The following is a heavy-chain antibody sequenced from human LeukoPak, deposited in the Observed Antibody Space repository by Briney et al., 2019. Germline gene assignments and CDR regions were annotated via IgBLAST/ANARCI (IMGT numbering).Heavy chain of an antibody. CDR1: GFTFSIYA. Sequence: PGGSLRLSCSASGFTFSIYAVHWVRQAPGKGLEYVSSISSNGATANYADSVKGRFTISRDNSKNTLHLQMSSLRADDTAIYYCVKDGPGWGQGTLVTVSS. V-gene: IGHV3-64D*06. CDR3: VKDGPG. CDR2: ISSNGATA. J-gene: IGHJ4*02.